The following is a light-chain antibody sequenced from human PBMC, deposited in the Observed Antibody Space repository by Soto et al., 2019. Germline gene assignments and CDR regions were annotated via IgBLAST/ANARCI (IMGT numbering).Light chain of an antibody. CDR1: QSVSSH. J-gene: IGKJ4*01. Sequence: EIVLTQSPASLSLSPGERATLSCRASQSVSSHLAWFQQRPGQAPRLLIYGASNRATGIPARVGGSGSGTNFTLTISSLEPEDFAVYYCQQRSNWPPVLTFGGGTKVEIK. V-gene: IGKV3-11*01. CDR3: QQRSNWPPVLT. CDR2: GAS.